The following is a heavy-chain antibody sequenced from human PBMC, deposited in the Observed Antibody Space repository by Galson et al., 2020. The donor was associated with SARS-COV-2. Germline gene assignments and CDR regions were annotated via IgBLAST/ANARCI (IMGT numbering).Heavy chain of an antibody. Sequence: GESLKISCAASGFTFSSYAMHWVRQAPGKGLEWVAVISYDGSNKYYADSVKGRFTISRDNSKNTLYLQMNSLRAEDTAVYYCARGPPTDPITMIVVVTRGGSGGMDVWGQGTTVTVSS. J-gene: IGHJ6*02. CDR2: ISYDGSNK. D-gene: IGHD3-22*01. CDR3: ARGPPTDPITMIVVVTRGGSGGMDV. CDR1: GFTFSSYA. V-gene: IGHV3-30*04.